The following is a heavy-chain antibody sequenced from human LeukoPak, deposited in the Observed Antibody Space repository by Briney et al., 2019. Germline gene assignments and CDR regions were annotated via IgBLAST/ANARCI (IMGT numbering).Heavy chain of an antibody. CDR1: GYSFTSYY. D-gene: IGHD3-10*01. CDR3: ARAKVRGDASNWFDP. Sequence: GASVKVSRKAFGYSFTSYYIHWARQAPGQGLEWMGGIIPIFGTANYAQKFQGRVTITADKSTSTAYMELSSLRSEDTAVYYCARAKVRGDASNWFDPWGQGTLVTVSS. J-gene: IGHJ5*02. V-gene: IGHV1-69*06. CDR2: IIPIFGTA.